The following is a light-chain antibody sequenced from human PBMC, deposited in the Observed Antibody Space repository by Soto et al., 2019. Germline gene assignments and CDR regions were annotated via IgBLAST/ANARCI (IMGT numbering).Light chain of an antibody. CDR1: QSVSSSY. J-gene: IGKJ2*01. CDR2: AAS. Sequence: EIALTQSPATLSLSPGERATLSCRASQSVSSSYLAWYQQKPGQAPRLLIYAASSRATGIPDRFSGSGSGTDFTITISRLEHEDFAVYYCQQCGSSPPYTFGQGNKLDI. CDR3: QQCGSSPPYT. V-gene: IGKV3-20*01.